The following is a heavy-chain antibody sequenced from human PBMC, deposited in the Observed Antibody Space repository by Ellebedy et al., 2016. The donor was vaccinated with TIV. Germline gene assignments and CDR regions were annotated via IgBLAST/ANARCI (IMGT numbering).Heavy chain of an antibody. CDR1: GFTFSTAA. J-gene: IGHJ4*02. CDR3: ARVPGGNYITYFDY. Sequence: PGGSLRLSCAASGFTFSTAAVNWVRQAPGKGLEWVSIISYDGRTTYYADSVKGRFTISRDNSKNTLYLQMDSLRAEDTAVYFCARVPGGNYITYFDYWGQGTLVTVSS. CDR2: ISYDGRTT. D-gene: IGHD4/OR15-4a*01. V-gene: IGHV3-30*04.